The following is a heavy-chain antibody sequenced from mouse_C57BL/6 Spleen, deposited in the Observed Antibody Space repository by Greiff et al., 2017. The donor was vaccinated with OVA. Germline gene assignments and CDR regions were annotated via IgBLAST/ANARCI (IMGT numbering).Heavy chain of an antibody. J-gene: IGHJ2*01. D-gene: IGHD1-1*01. Sequence: EVQVVESGGGLVKPGGSLKLSCAASGFTFSSYAMSWVRQTPEKRLEWVATISDGGSYTYYPDNVKGRFTISRDNAKNNLYLQMSHLKSEDTAMYYCARYYGSRYYFDYWGQGTTRTVSS. V-gene: IGHV5-4*01. CDR2: ISDGGSYT. CDR1: GFTFSSYA. CDR3: ARYYGSRYYFDY.